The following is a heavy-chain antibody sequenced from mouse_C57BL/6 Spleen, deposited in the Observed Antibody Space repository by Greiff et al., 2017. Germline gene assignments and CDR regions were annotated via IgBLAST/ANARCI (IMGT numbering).Heavy chain of an antibody. V-gene: IGHV1-54*01. Sequence: VQLQQSGAELVRPGTSVKVSCKASGYAFTNYLIEWVKQRPGQGLEWIGVINPGSGGTNYNEKFKGKATLTADKSSSTAYMQLSSLTSEDSAVYFCARGSSGSFAYWGQGTLVTVSA. CDR3: ARGSSGSFAY. CDR1: GYAFTNYL. CDR2: INPGSGGT. D-gene: IGHD3-2*02. J-gene: IGHJ3*01.